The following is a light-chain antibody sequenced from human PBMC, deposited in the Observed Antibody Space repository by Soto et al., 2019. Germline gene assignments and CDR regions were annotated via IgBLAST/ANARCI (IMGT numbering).Light chain of an antibody. Sequence: QSALTQPASVSRSPGQSITISCTGTSSDVGGYNYVSWYQHHPGKAPKLMIYEVSNRPSGVSNRFSGSKSGNTASLTISGLQAEDEADYYCSSYTSSSSLGFGGGTKLTVL. CDR2: EVS. CDR1: SSDVGGYNY. V-gene: IGLV2-14*01. J-gene: IGLJ3*02. CDR3: SSYTSSSSLG.